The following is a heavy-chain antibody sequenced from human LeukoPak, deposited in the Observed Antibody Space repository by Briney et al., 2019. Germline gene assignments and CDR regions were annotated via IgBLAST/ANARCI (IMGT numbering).Heavy chain of an antibody. D-gene: IGHD3-10*01. CDR1: GGSISSYY. CDR2: IYYSGST. Sequence: PSETLSLTCTVSGGSISSYYWSWIRQPPGKGLDWIGYIYYSGSTNYNPSLKSRVTISVDTSKNQFSLKLSSVTAADTAVYYCARGITMVREFDIWGQGTMVTVSS. V-gene: IGHV4-59*01. CDR3: ARGITMVREFDI. J-gene: IGHJ3*02.